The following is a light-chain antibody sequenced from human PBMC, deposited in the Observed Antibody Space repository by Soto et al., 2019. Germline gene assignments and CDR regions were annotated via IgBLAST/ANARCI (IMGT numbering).Light chain of an antibody. CDR2: GAS. Sequence: EIVLTQSPGTLSLSAGERATLTCRASQSVSSSYLAWYQQKPGQAPRLLIYGASSRATGIPDTFSGSGSGTDFSLTISRLEPEDFAVYYCQQYGSSPPCTFGQGTKLEIK. V-gene: IGKV3-20*01. CDR1: QSVSSSY. CDR3: QQYGSSPPCT. J-gene: IGKJ2*02.